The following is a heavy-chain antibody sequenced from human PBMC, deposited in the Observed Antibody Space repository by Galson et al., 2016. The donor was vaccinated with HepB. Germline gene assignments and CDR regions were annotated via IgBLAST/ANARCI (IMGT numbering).Heavy chain of an antibody. CDR3: ASDVDKGGCYQSYGY. D-gene: IGHD6-19*01. V-gene: IGHV1-8*01. Sequence: SVKVSCKASGYTFTSYDINWVRQATGQGLEWLGWMNPESGAAGSAQKFQGRVTMTRDTSISTAYMELSSLTHEDKAVYYCASDVDKGGCYQSYGYWGQGTLVTVSS. CDR1: GYTFTSYD. CDR2: MNPESGAA. J-gene: IGHJ4*02.